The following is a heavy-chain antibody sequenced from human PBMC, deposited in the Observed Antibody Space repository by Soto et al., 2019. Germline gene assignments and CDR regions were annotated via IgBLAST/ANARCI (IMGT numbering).Heavy chain of an antibody. V-gene: IGHV1-3*05. CDR2: INADNGNT. D-gene: IGHD2-21*02. J-gene: IGHJ4*02. CDR3: ARSIVVVTALDY. Sequence: QVQLVQSGAEEKKPGASVKVSCKASGYNFTTYAMHWVRQAPGQRLEWMGWINADNGNTKYSQKFQGRVTITRDTSASTAYMELSSLGSEDTAVYYSARSIVVVTALDYWGQGTLGTVSS. CDR1: GYNFTTYA.